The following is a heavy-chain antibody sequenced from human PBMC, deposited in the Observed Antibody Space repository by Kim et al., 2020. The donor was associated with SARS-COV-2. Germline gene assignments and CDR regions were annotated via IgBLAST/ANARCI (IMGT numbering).Heavy chain of an antibody. CDR2: INSDGSST. CDR3: ARDGDILTGINWFDP. Sequence: GGSLRLSCAASGFTFSSYWMHWVRQAPGKGLVWVSRINSDGSSTSYADSVKGRFTISRDNAKNTLYLQMNSLRAEDTAVYYCARDGDILTGINWFDPWGQGTLVTVSS. D-gene: IGHD3-9*01. CDR1: GFTFSSYW. V-gene: IGHV3-74*01. J-gene: IGHJ5*02.